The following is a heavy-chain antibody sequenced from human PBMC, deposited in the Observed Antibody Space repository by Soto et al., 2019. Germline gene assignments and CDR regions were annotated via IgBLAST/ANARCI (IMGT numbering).Heavy chain of an antibody. CDR1: GGTFSSYT. V-gene: IGHV1-69*02. CDR2: IIPILGIA. D-gene: IGHD1-26*01. CDR3: ARVSGSYYYYYGMDV. Sequence: QVQLVQSGAEVKKPGSSVKVSCKASGGTFSSYTISWVRQAPGQGLEWMGRIIPILGIANYAQKFQGRVTITADKSTSTAYMELSSLRSEDTAVYYCARVSGSYYYYYGMDVWGQGTTVTVSS. J-gene: IGHJ6*02.